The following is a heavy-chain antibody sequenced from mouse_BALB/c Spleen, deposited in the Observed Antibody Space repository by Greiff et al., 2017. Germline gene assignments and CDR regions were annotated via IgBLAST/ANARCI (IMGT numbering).Heavy chain of an antibody. CDR1: GFTFSSYA. CDR2: ISSGGST. V-gene: IGHV5-6-5*01. J-gene: IGHJ3*01. D-gene: IGHD2-3*01. Sequence: EVKLVESGGGLVKPGGSLKLSCAASGFTFSSYAMSWVRQTPEKRLEWVASISSGGSTYYPDSVKGRFTISRDNARNILYLQMSSLRSEDTAMYYCARGNDGYPAWFAYWGQGTLVTVSA. CDR3: ARGNDGYPAWFAY.